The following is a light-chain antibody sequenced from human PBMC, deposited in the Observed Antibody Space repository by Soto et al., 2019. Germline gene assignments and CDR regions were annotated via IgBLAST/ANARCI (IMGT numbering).Light chain of an antibody. Sequence: DIVMTQSPATLSVSPGERATLSCRASQSVASNLAWYQQRPGQAPRLLIYGASTRATGVPVRFGGSGSGTQFTLTISSLQYEDFAVYYCHHYNNLHHTFGGGTKVEIK. CDR2: GAS. V-gene: IGKV3-15*01. CDR1: QSVASN. J-gene: IGKJ4*01. CDR3: HHYNNLHHT.